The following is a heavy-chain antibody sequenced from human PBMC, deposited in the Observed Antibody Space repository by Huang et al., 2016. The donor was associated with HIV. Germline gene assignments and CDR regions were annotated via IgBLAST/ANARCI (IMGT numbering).Heavy chain of an antibody. D-gene: IGHD3-10*01. CDR1: GFPFSTYN. Sequence: EVQLMESGGGLVQPGGSLRLACAASGFPFSTYNMNWVRQAPGKGLELVSYITSRSGSIYYADSVKGRFTISRDNAKNSLYLQMNSLRAEDTAVYYCARFGSYYYGSGSYLDAFDIWGQGTMVTVSS. V-gene: IGHV3-48*01. J-gene: IGHJ3*02. CDR3: ARFGSYYYGSGSYLDAFDI. CDR2: ITSRSGSI.